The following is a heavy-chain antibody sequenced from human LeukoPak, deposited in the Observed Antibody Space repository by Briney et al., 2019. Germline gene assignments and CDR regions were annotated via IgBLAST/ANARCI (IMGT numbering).Heavy chain of an antibody. CDR2: INHSGST. J-gene: IGHJ4*02. D-gene: IGHD5-18*01. V-gene: IGHV4-34*01. CDR3: ASLGYSYGFCY. Sequence: PSETLSLTCAVYGGSFSGYYWSWIRQPPGKGLEWIGEINHSGSTNYNPSLKSRVTISVDTSKNQSSLKLSSVTAADTAVYYCASLGYSYGFCYWGQGTLVTVPS. CDR1: GGSFSGYY.